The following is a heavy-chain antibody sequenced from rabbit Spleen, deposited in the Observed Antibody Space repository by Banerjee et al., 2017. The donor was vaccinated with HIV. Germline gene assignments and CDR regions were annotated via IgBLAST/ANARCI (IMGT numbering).Heavy chain of an antibody. CDR3: ARGTATHRLAL. Sequence: QSLEESGGGLVKPGGTLTLTCTASGFSFSGILYMCWVRQAPGKGLEWIGIIDVSAGSTDYASWVNGRFTISSDNAQNTVDLQMSGLTAADTATYFCARGTATHRLALWGQGTLVTVS. V-gene: IGHV1S43*01. J-gene: IGHJ3*01. D-gene: IGHD2-1*01. CDR1: GFSFSGILY. CDR2: IDVSAGST.